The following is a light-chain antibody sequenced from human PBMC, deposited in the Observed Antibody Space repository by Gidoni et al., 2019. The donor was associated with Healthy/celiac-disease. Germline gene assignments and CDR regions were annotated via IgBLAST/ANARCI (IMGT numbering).Light chain of an antibody. CDR2: KAS. V-gene: IGKV1-5*03. CDR1: QSISSW. CDR3: QQYNSYSIT. J-gene: IGKJ5*01. Sequence: DIQMTQSPSTLSPSVGARVTITCSASQSISSWLAWYQQKQGKAPKLLIYKASSLESGVPSRLSGSGAGTEFTLTISSRQPDDFATYYCQQYNSYSITFGQGTRLEIK.